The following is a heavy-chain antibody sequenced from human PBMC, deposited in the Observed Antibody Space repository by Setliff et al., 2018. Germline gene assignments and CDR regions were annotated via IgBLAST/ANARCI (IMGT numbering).Heavy chain of an antibody. Sequence: SETLSLTCAVSGASFSDYYWTWIRQSPGKGLEWIGEINHSGSTNYNPSLKSRVTISVDTSNNHFSLKLSSVTAADTAVYYCAREDGPNYYYYYMDIWGKGTTVTVSS. CDR1: GASFSDYY. J-gene: IGHJ6*03. V-gene: IGHV4-34*01. CDR2: INHSGST. CDR3: AREDGPNYYYYYMDI. D-gene: IGHD2-15*01.